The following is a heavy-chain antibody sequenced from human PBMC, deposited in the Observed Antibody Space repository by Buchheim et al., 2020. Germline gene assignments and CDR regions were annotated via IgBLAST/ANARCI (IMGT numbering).Heavy chain of an antibody. V-gene: IGHV3-21*01. J-gene: IGHJ4*02. CDR1: GFTFTSYS. CDR2: ISSSGMYI. D-gene: IGHD1-1*01. Sequence: EVPLVESGGGLVKPGGSLGLSCATSGFTFTSYSLSWVRQAPGKGLEWVSSISSSGMYIYYADSVKGRFTISRDNAKNSLYLQMSGLRGEDTAVYYCVRANTTGAYYFDYWGQGTL. CDR3: VRANTTGAYYFDY.